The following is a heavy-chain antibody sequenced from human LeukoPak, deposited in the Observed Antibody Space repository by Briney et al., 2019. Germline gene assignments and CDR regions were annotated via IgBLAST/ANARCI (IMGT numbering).Heavy chain of an antibody. D-gene: IGHD5-18*01. CDR2: IYYSGST. CDR3: ARQSRGYSRLFDY. CDR1: GGSISSGGYY. Sequence: SETLSLTCTVSGGSISSGGYYWSWLRQHPGKGLEWIGYIYYSGSTYYNPSLKSRVTISVDTSKNQFSLKLSSVTAADTAVYYCARQSRGYSRLFDYWGQGTLVTVSS. V-gene: IGHV4-31*03. J-gene: IGHJ4*02.